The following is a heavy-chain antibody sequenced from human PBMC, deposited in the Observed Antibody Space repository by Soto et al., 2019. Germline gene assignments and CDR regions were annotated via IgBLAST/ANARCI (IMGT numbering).Heavy chain of an antibody. V-gene: IGHV3-33*01. CDR1: GFTFSSYG. CDR3: ARGTYSSGWYPTDY. Sequence: QVQLVESGGGVVQPGRSLRLSCAASGFTFSSYGMHWVRQAPGKGLEWVAVIWYDGSNKYYADSVKGRFTISRDNSKNTLYLQMNSLRAEDTAGYDCARGTYSSGWYPTDYWGQGTLVTVSS. CDR2: IWYDGSNK. D-gene: IGHD6-19*01. J-gene: IGHJ4*02.